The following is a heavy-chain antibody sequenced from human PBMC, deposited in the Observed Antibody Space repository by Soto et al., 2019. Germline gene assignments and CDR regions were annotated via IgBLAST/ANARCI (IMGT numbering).Heavy chain of an antibody. CDR3: AKDGQDPGTYFDY. J-gene: IGHJ4*02. CDR1: GFTFSSYA. Sequence: GGSLILSCAASGFTFSSYAMSWVRQAPGKGLEWVSAISGSGGSTYYADSVKGRFTISRDNSKNTLYLQMNSLRAEDTAVYYCAKDGQDPGTYFDYWGQGTLVTVSS. CDR2: ISGSGGST. D-gene: IGHD3-10*01. V-gene: IGHV3-23*01.